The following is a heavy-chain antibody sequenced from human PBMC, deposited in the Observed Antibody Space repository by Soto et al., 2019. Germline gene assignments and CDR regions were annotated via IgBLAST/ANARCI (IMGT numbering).Heavy chain of an antibody. V-gene: IGHV1-2*04. J-gene: IGHJ3*02. Sequence: SGYKFSGPSTAWKRKAPGQGLGWMGWINPNSGGTNYAQKFQGWVTMTRDTSISTAYMELSRLRSDDTAVYYCARDSQFGSFYSFDIRREVT. CDR3: ARDSQFGSFYSFDI. CDR2: INPNSGGT. D-gene: IGHD3-10*01. CDR1: GYKFSGPS.